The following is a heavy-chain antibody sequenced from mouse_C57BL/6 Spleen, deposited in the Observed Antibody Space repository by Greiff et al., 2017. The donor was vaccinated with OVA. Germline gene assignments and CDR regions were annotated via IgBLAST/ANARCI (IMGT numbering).Heavy chain of an antibody. Sequence: EVKLMESGPGMVKPSQSLSLTCTVTGYSITSGYDWHWIRHFPGNKLEWMGYISYSGSTNYNPSLKSRISITHDTSKNHFFLKLNSVTTEDTATYYCARGGYYYGSSYEAWFAYWGQGTLVTVSA. V-gene: IGHV3-1*01. CDR2: ISYSGST. CDR1: GYSITSGYD. CDR3: ARGGYYYGSSYEAWFAY. D-gene: IGHD1-1*01. J-gene: IGHJ3*01.